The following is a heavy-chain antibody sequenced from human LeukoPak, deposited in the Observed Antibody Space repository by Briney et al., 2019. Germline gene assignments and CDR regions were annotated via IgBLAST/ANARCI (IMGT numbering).Heavy chain of an antibody. CDR3: AREVSAPGIAVAVHFDY. J-gene: IGHJ4*02. Sequence: KSSGTLSLTCAVSGGSISSSNWWSWVRQPPGKGLEWIGEIYHSGSTYYNPSLKSRVTISVDTSKNQFSLKLSSVTAADTAVYYCAREVSAPGIAVAVHFDYWGQGTLVTVSS. CDR1: GGSISSSNW. D-gene: IGHD6-19*01. V-gene: IGHV4-4*02. CDR2: IYHSGST.